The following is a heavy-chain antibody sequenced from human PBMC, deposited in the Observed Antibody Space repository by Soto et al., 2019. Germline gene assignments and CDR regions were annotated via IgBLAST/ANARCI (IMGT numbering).Heavy chain of an antibody. J-gene: IGHJ4*02. CDR1: GVTFSNYA. D-gene: IGHD3-10*01. Sequence: EVQLLESGGGLVQPGGSLRLSCTVSGVTFSNYAMNWVRQAPGKGLEWVSSLSGSGGTTYYADSVKGRFIISRDNSNTTLYLLMNSLRAEDTALYYCAKQRADYGSGADTFYFDSWGQGALVTVSS. V-gene: IGHV3-23*01. CDR3: AKQRADYGSGADTFYFDS. CDR2: LSGSGGTT.